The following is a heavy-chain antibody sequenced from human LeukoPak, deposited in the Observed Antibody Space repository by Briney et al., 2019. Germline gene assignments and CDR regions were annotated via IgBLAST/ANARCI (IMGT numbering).Heavy chain of an antibody. Sequence: PGGSLRLSCAASGFTFSNYAMSWVRQAPGKGLEWVSGISGGSTYYADSVKGRFTISRDNSKNTLYLQVDSLRAEDTAVYYCAKAAGSGSQNPFDFWGQGTLVTVSS. V-gene: IGHV3-23*01. J-gene: IGHJ4*02. CDR3: AKAAGSGSQNPFDF. D-gene: IGHD3-10*01. CDR1: GFTFSNYA. CDR2: ISGGST.